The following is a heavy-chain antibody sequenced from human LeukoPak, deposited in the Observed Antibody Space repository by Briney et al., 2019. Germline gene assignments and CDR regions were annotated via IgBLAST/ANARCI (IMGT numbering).Heavy chain of an antibody. Sequence: NTSETLSLTCAVSGGSISSCYWCWIRQPPGKGLEWIGYIYYSGSTNYNPSLKSRVTISVDTSKNQFSLKLSSVTAADTAVYYCAMAVSYRGCSNGYIEQMVDYWGQGTLVTVSS. CDR2: IYYSGST. CDR1: GGSISSCY. D-gene: IGHD5-12*01. J-gene: IGHJ4*02. V-gene: IGHV4-59*08. CDR3: AMAVSYRGCSNGYIEQMVDY.